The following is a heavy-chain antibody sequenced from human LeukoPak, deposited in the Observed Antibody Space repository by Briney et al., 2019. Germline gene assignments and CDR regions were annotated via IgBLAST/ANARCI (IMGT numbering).Heavy chain of an antibody. Sequence: PSETLSLTCTVSGGSMSPYHWGWIRQPPGKGLEWTGYIYYSGSTNYNPSLKSRVTISVDTSKNQFSLKLSSVTAADTAVYYCARAGIAAAGKRNHFDYWGQGTLVTVSS. V-gene: IGHV4-59*01. CDR3: ARAGIAAAGKRNHFDY. D-gene: IGHD6-13*01. CDR1: GGSMSPYH. CDR2: IYYSGST. J-gene: IGHJ4*02.